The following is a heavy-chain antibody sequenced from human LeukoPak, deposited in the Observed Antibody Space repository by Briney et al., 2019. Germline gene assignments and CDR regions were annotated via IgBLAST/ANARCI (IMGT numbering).Heavy chain of an antibody. J-gene: IGHJ2*01. CDR3: ARSYPRYFDL. V-gene: IGHV4-34*01. CDR1: GGSFSGYY. D-gene: IGHD1-26*01. CDR2: INHSGST. Sequence: SETLSLTCAVYGGSFSGYYWSWIRQPPGKGLEWIGEINHSGSTNYNPSLKSRVTISVDTSKNQFSLKLSSVTAADTAVYYCARSYPRYFDLWGRGTLVTVSS.